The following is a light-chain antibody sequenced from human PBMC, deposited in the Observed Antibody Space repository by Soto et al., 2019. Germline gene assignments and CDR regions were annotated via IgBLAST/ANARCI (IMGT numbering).Light chain of an antibody. J-gene: IGLJ2*01. CDR1: SGSVSTNHF. Sequence: QAVVTQEPSFSVSPGRSVTLTCGLSSGSVSTNHFPSWYQQTPGQAPRTLIYSTNIRSSGVPDRFSGSILGSKAALTITGAQADDESDYYCVLYMGSGIAVFGGGTKLTVL. CDR3: VLYMGSGIAV. V-gene: IGLV8-61*01. CDR2: STN.